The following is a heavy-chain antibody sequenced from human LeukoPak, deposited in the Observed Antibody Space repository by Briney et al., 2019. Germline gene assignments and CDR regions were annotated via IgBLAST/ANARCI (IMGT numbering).Heavy chain of an antibody. CDR2: TYYRSKWYN. D-gene: IGHD3-10*01. CDR3: ARDAAYYGSGMGGDAFDI. Sequence: SQTLSLTCAISGDSVSSNSAAWNWIRQSPSRGLEWLGRTYYRSKWYNDYAVSVKSRITINPDTSKNQFSLRLNSVTPEDTAVYYCARDAAYYGSGMGGDAFDIWGQGTMVTVSS. V-gene: IGHV6-1*01. J-gene: IGHJ3*02. CDR1: GDSVSSNSAA.